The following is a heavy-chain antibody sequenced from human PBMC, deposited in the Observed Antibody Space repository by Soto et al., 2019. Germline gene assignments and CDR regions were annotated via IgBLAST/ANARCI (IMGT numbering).Heavy chain of an antibody. Sequence: LSLTCAASGFTFSSYAMSWVRQAPGKGLEWVSAISGSGGSTYYADSVKGRFTISRDNSKNTLYLQMNSLRAEDTAVYYCAKSFHIAAAGSYAFDIWGQGTMVTVSS. V-gene: IGHV3-23*01. CDR2: ISGSGGST. D-gene: IGHD6-13*01. J-gene: IGHJ3*02. CDR3: AKSFHIAAAGSYAFDI. CDR1: GFTFSSYA.